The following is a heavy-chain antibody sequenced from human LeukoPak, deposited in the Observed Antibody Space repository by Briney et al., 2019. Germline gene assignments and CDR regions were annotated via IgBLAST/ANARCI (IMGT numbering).Heavy chain of an antibody. J-gene: IGHJ1*01. CDR2: ISFDGSNQ. Sequence: GGSLRLSCAASGFTFSSFGMHWVGQAPGQGLEWVAVISFDGSNQYYADSVKGRFTIYRDNFKNTVYLQMNSLRAEETAVYYCAKSHPPTVTTEEGEYLQHWGQGTLVTVS. V-gene: IGHV3-30*18. CDR3: AKSHPPTVTTEEGEYLQH. D-gene: IGHD4-17*01. CDR1: GFTFSSFG.